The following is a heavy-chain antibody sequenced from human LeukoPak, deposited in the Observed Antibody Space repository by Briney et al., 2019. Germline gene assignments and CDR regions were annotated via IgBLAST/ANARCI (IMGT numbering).Heavy chain of an antibody. D-gene: IGHD3-22*01. CDR3: AKSSSYYDSRGYYSPDYFDY. CDR2: ISYDGSNK. V-gene: IGHV3-30*18. CDR1: GFTFSSYA. Sequence: GGSLRLSCAASGFTFSSYAMHWVRQAPGKGLEWVAVISYDGSNKYYTDSVKGRFTISRDNSKNTLYLQMNSLRAEDTAVCYCAKSSSYYDSRGYYSPDYFDYWGQGTLVTVSS. J-gene: IGHJ4*02.